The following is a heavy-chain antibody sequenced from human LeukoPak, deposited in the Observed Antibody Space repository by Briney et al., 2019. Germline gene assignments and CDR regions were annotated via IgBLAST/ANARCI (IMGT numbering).Heavy chain of an antibody. D-gene: IGHD5-18*01. J-gene: IGHJ4*02. V-gene: IGHV4-39*01. CDR2: IHYSGST. CDR1: GGSLSSSSYY. CDR3: ARGYSYSY. Sequence: SETLSLTCTVSGGSLSSSSYYWGWIRQPPGKGLEWIGSIHYSGSTYYNPSLKSRVTISVDTSKNQFSLKLSSVTAADTAVYYCARGYSYSYWGQGTLVTVSS.